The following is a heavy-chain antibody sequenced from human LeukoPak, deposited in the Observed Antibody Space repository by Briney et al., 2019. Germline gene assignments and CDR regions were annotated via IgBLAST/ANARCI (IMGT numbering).Heavy chain of an antibody. CDR2: ISSGGSST. D-gene: IGHD3-22*01. J-gene: IGHJ4*02. Sequence: PGGSLRLSCTASGFTFSTYGMHWVRQAPGRGLEWVSYISSGGSSTYYADSVKGRFTISRDNAQISLYLQMNSLRAEDTTVYYCAREDYDSSGYYPDYWGQGTLVTVSS. CDR1: GFTFSTYG. V-gene: IGHV3-48*04. CDR3: AREDYDSSGYYPDY.